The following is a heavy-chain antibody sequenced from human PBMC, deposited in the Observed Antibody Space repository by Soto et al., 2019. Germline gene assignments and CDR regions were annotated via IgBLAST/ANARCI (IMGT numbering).Heavy chain of an antibody. CDR2: IRNKRKNYET. CDR1: GFSFSDSA. Sequence: EVQLVDSGGGLVQPGGSLKLSCAASGFSFSDSAMQWVRQASGKGLEWIGRIRNKRKNYETTYAASMNGRFTISRDDSKNMAYLQMNNLKIEDTAVYYCVRHDYGDDARFAPWGQGILVIVSS. J-gene: IGHJ5*02. D-gene: IGHD4-17*01. CDR3: VRHDYGDDARFAP. V-gene: IGHV3-73*01.